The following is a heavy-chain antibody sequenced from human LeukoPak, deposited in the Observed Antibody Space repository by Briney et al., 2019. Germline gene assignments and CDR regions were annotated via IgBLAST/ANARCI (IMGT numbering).Heavy chain of an antibody. D-gene: IGHD5-18*01. CDR3: ARVQGVTSDAFDI. J-gene: IGHJ3*02. V-gene: IGHV3-53*01. CDR1: GFTVSSNY. Sequence: GGSLRLSCAASGFTVSSNYMSWVRQAPGKGLEWVSAIYSGGSTYYADSVKGRFTISRDNSKNTLYLQMNSLRAEDTAVYYCARVQGVTSDAFDIWGQGTMVTVSS. CDR2: IYSGGST.